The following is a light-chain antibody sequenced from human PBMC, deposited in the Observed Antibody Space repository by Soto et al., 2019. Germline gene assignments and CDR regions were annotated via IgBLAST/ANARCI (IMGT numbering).Light chain of an antibody. V-gene: IGKV1-39*01. CDR2: AAS. Sequence: DIQMTQSPYSLSASVGARVTITCRASQSISSYLNCYQQKPGKAPKLLIYAASSLQSGVPSRFSGSGSGTDFTLTISSLQPEDFATYYCQQRYSTPWTFGQGTQLEIK. CDR1: QSISSY. J-gene: IGKJ1*01. CDR3: QQRYSTPWT.